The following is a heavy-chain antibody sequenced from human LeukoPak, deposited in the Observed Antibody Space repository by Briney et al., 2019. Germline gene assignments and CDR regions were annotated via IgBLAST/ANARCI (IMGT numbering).Heavy chain of an antibody. CDR3: ARDAYGGNSGYYFDY. V-gene: IGHV3-30*04. CDR1: GFTFSTFA. CDR2: ISYVGTYK. Sequence: PGRSLRLSCAASGFTFSTFAMHWVRQAPGKGLEWEAIISYVGTYKYYADSVKGRFTISRDNSKNTLYLQMNSLRAEDTAVYYCARDAYGGNSGYYFDYWGQGALVTVSS. D-gene: IGHD4-23*01. J-gene: IGHJ4*02.